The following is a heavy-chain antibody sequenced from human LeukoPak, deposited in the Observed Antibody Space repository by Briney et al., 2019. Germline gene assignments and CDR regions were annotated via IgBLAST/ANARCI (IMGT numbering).Heavy chain of an antibody. CDR2: IYYSGST. CDR3: ARTIVGATTDAFDI. J-gene: IGHJ3*02. CDR1: GGSISSYY. V-gene: IGHV4-59*01. Sequence: SETLSLTCTVSGGSISSYYWSWIRQPPGKGLEWIGYIYYSGSTNYNPSLKSRVTISVDTFKNQFSLKLSSVTAADTAVYYCARTIVGATTDAFDIWGQGTMVTVSS. D-gene: IGHD1-26*01.